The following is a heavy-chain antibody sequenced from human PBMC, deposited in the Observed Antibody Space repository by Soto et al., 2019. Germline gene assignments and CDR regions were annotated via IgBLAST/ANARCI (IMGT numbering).Heavy chain of an antibody. V-gene: IGHV1-69*13. CDR2: IIPIFGTA. CDR1: GGTVSSYA. D-gene: IGHD2-15*01. CDR3: ARSSPLNIVVVVAATSYYYGMDV. Sequence: SVKVSCKASGGTVSSYAISWVRQAPGQGLEWMGGIIPIFGTATYAQKFQGRVTITADESTSTAYMELSSLRSEDTAVYYCARSSPLNIVVVVAATSYYYGMDVWGQGTTVTVSS. J-gene: IGHJ6*02.